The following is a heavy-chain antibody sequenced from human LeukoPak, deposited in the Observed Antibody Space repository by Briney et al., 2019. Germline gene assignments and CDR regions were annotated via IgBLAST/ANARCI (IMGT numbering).Heavy chain of an antibody. CDR3: AKFSPPSGGSSGWNWVIDY. CDR2: IKQDGNEK. D-gene: IGHD6-25*01. V-gene: IGHV3-7*03. Sequence: GGSLRLSCAAYGFTLSRYWMTWVRQAPGKGLEFVACIKQDGNEKYYVGSVKGRFTVSRDTATNSLHLQMNSLRVEDTAVYYCAKFSPPSGGSSGWNWVIDYWGQGTLVTVSS. CDR1: GFTLSRYW. J-gene: IGHJ4*02.